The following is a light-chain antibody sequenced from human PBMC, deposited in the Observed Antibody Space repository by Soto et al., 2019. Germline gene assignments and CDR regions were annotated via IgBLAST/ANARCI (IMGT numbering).Light chain of an antibody. Sequence: EIVMTQSPATLSVSPGERATLSCRASQSVNSNYLAWYQQKPGQAPRLLIYGISKRATDIPDRFSGSGSGTEFTLTISSLQSEDFAVYYCQQYNNWRTFGQGTKVDIK. CDR1: QSVNSN. V-gene: IGKV3D-15*01. CDR2: GIS. CDR3: QQYNNWRT. J-gene: IGKJ1*01.